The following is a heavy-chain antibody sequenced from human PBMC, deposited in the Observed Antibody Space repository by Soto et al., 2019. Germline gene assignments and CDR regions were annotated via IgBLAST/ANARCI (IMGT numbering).Heavy chain of an antibody. CDR2: INRDGSKK. Sequence: EVQLEESGGDLVQPGGSLRLSCAASGFTLSAYWMTWVRQAPGKGLEWVANINRDGSKKSYLDSVRGRFTISRDNVGNSLYLQMDSLRADDTALYFCARDVSRGSSSVYRDAFDIWGQGTMVTVSS. D-gene: IGHD6-13*01. CDR3: ARDVSRGSSSVYRDAFDI. CDR1: GFTLSAYW. V-gene: IGHV3-7*05. J-gene: IGHJ3*02.